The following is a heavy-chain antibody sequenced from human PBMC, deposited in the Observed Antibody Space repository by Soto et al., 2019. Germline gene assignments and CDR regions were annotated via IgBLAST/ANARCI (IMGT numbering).Heavy chain of an antibody. CDR1: GGSISSGDYY. D-gene: IGHD6-6*01. CDR2: IYYSGTT. J-gene: IGHJ3*02. CDR3: ARVQSSSCDLDI. Sequence: QVQLQESGPGLVKPSQTLSLTCTVSGGSISSGDYYWSWIRQQPGKGLEWIGYIYYSGTTYYNPSLRSRVTISVDTSKNQFSLKLSAVTAADTAVYYCARVQSSSCDLDIWGQGTMVTVSS. V-gene: IGHV4-31*03.